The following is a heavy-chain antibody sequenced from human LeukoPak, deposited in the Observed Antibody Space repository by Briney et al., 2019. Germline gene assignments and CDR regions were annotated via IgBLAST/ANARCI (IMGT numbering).Heavy chain of an antibody. J-gene: IGHJ2*01. CDR1: GFTFDDYG. CDR3: AKVPGYYYDSSGYNWYFDL. V-gene: IGHV3-20*04. CDR2: INWNGGST. Sequence: GGSLRLSCAASGFTFDDYGMSWVRHAPGKGLEWVSGINWNGGSTGYADSVKGRFTISRDNAKNSLYLQMNSLRAEDTAVYYCAKVPGYYYDSSGYNWYFDLWGRGTLVTVSS. D-gene: IGHD3-22*01.